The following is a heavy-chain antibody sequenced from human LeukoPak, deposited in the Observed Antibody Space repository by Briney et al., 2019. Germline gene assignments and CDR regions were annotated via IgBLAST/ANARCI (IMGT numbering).Heavy chain of an antibody. D-gene: IGHD5-12*01. CDR3: VRDGGVSGYDLLDY. Sequence: PGGSLRLSCAASGFTFINYWMTWVRQAPGKGLEWVAHINQDGSKEYYMDSVKARFTISRDNAKNSLSLQMNSLRAEDTAVYYCVRDGGVSGYDLLDYWGQGTLVTVSS. CDR2: INQDGSKE. J-gene: IGHJ4*02. V-gene: IGHV3-7*01. CDR1: GFTFINYW.